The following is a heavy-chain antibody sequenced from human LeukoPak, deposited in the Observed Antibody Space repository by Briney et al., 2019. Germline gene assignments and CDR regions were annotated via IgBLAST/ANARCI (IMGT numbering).Heavy chain of an antibody. CDR3: AKRSSGYSFDY. CDR2: ISGNGGST. Sequence: GGSLRLSCAASGFTFSSNAMSWVRQAPGKGLEWLSAISGNGGSTYYADSVMGRFTISRDNSKNTLYLQMNSLRAEDTAVYYCAKRSSGYSFDYWGQRTLVTVSS. D-gene: IGHD3-22*01. J-gene: IGHJ4*02. CDR1: GFTFSSNA. V-gene: IGHV3-23*01.